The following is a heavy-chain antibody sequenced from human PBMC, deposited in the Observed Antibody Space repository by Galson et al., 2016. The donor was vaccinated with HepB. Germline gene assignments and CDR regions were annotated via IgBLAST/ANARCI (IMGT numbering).Heavy chain of an antibody. V-gene: IGHV4-59*08. CDR1: GDFINGSY. J-gene: IGHJ6*02. Sequence: SETLSLTCTVSGDFINGSYWAWIRQPPGRGLEYLGHISHTGATSYNTSLNSRLTMSVDTSKNQFSLRLSSVTVADTAVYYYARHGRHLLMGLDVWGQGSTVTVSS. D-gene: IGHD2-2*01. CDR3: ARHGRHLLMGLDV. CDR2: ISHTGAT.